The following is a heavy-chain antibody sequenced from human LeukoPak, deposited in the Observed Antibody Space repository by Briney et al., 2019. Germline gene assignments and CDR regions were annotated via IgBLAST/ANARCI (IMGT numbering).Heavy chain of an antibody. D-gene: IGHD4-17*01. V-gene: IGHV3-30*02. CDR1: GFSFSSFG. Sequence: GESLKISCAASGFSFSSFGMHWVRQAPGKGLEWVTSIRYGGSRKHYTDSVKGRFTISRDNSKNTLYLQMNSLRDEDTAVYYCAKDYGDFGDSSSYLDHWGQGTLVNVSS. CDR2: IRYGGSRK. CDR3: AKDYGDFGDSSSYLDH. J-gene: IGHJ4*02.